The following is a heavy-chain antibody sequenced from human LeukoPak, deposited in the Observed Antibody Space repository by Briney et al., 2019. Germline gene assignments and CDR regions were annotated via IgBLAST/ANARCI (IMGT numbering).Heavy chain of an antibody. CDR1: GYTFTSYA. J-gene: IGHJ4*02. CDR3: ARGGNYYDIPDYDY. CDR2: INTNTGNP. V-gene: IGHV7-4-1*02. D-gene: IGHD3-22*01. Sequence: GASVKVSCKASGYTFTSYAMDWVRQAPGQGLEWMGWINTNTGNPTYAQGFTGRFVFSLDTSVSTAYLQISSLKAEDTAVYYCARGGNYYDIPDYDYWGQGTLVTVSS.